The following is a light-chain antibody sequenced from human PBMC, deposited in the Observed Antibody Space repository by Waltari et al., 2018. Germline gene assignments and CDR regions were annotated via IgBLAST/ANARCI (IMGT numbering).Light chain of an antibody. CDR2: GAS. Sequence: EVVMTQSTDTMSVSTGERATISCRASRSVNSNLAWYQHKPGQAPRLLMYGASTMPTGIPARFSGSESGTEFTLTITSLQSEDFAVYYCQQYNTWPLTFGAGSKV. V-gene: IGKV3-15*01. CDR1: RSVNSN. J-gene: IGKJ4*01. CDR3: QQYNTWPLT.